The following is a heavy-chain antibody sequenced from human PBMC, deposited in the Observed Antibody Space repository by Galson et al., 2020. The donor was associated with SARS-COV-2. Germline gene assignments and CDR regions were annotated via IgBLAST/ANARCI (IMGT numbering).Heavy chain of an antibody. V-gene: IGHV3-73*01. CDR2: IRSKANNYAT. Sequence: GGSLRLSCAASGFVFSGSALHWVRQASGRGLEWVGRIRSKANNYATAYGAAVKDRFTIFRDDSKNTAYVEMHNLKTEDTAVYYCSRFVEGANYFGFWGQGALVTVSS. D-gene: IGHD1-1*01. J-gene: IGHJ4*02. CDR3: SRFVEGANYFGF. CDR1: GFVFSGSA.